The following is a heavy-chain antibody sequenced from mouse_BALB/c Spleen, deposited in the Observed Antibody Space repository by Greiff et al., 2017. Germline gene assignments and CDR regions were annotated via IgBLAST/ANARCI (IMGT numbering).Heavy chain of an antibody. CDR1: GYSITSDYA. D-gene: IGHD3-1*01. CDR2: ISYSGST. Sequence: EVQLQQSGPGLVKPSQSLSLTCTVTGYSITSDYAWNWIRQFPGNKLEWMGYISYSGSTSYNPSLKSRISITRDTSKNQFFLQLNSVTTEDTATYYCAGGLLGPWFAYWGQGTLVTVSA. CDR3: AGGLLGPWFAY. J-gene: IGHJ3*01. V-gene: IGHV3-2*02.